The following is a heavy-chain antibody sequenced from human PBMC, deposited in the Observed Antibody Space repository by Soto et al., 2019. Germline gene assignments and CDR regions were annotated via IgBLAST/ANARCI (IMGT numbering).Heavy chain of an antibody. CDR1: GYTFTSYA. CDR2: INAGNGNT. J-gene: IGHJ5*02. D-gene: IGHD6-19*01. Sequence: ASVKVSCKASGYTFTSYAMHWVRQAPGQRLEWMGWINAGNGNTKYSQKFQGRVTMTRDTSTSTVYMELSSLRSEDTAVYYCAREKTPGYSSAQCWFDPWGQGTLVTVSS. CDR3: AREKTPGYSSAQCWFDP. V-gene: IGHV1-3*01.